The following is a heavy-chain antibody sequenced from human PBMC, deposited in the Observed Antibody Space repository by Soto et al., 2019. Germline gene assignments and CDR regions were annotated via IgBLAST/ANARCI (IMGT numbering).Heavy chain of an antibody. CDR3: ARAGGSRAFDWPYFDS. CDR2: MGTSGSSK. CDR1: GFSCNLHE. J-gene: IGHJ4*02. Sequence: GGSLRLSCAASGFSCNLHEMNWVRQAPGKGLEWISYMGTSGSSKYYADSVQGRFTISRDNTKNSLYLEMNSLRGHDTGIYYCARAGGSRAFDWPYFDSGCQGTPVTVSS. D-gene: IGHD3-9*01. V-gene: IGHV3-48*03.